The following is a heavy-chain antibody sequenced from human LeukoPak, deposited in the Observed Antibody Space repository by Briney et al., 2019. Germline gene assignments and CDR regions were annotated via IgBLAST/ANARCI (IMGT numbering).Heavy chain of an antibody. CDR1: GFTFDDYA. J-gene: IGHJ3*02. CDR3: AKEAGSSGWTDAFDI. CDR2: MSGNRGSI. V-gene: IGHV3-9*01. Sequence: GGSLRLSCAAAGFTFDDYAMGWVRHAGGKGMGWVSGMSGNRGSIVYADSGKGRFTISRDNAKNCLYVQMNSLRGEGTALYYCAKEAGSSGWTDAFDIWGQGTMVTVSS. D-gene: IGHD6-19*01.